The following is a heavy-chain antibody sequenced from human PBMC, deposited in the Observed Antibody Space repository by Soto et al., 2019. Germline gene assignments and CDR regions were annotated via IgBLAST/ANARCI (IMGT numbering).Heavy chain of an antibody. CDR3: AKVQGIVVVPAAYNWFDP. CDR1: GFTFSSYA. Sequence: PGGSLRLSCAGSGFTFSSYAMSWVRQAPGKGLEWVSAISGSGGSTYYADSVKGRFTISRDNSKNTLYLQMNSLRAEDTAVYCCAKVQGIVVVPAAYNWFDPWGQGTLVTVSS. D-gene: IGHD2-2*01. J-gene: IGHJ5*02. CDR2: ISGSGGST. V-gene: IGHV3-23*01.